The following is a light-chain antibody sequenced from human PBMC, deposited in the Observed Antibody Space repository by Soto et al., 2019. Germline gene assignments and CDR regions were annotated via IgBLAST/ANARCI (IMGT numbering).Light chain of an antibody. V-gene: IGLV2-23*02. CDR2: EVS. CDR3: CSDADNNTWV. Sequence: QSALTQPASVSGSPGQSIIVSCTGTSSDVGRYNLVSWYQQHPGRAPQLMVYEVSKRPSGVSDRFSGSKSGNTASLTISGLQAEDEADYYCCSDADNNTWVFGGGTKLTVL. CDR1: SSDVGRYNL. J-gene: IGLJ3*02.